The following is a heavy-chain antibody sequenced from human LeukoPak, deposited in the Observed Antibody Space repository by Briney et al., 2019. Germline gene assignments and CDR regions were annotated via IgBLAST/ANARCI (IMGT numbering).Heavy chain of an antibody. Sequence: GGSLRLSCAAAGFTFSSYAMSWVRLAPGKGLEWVSSISAAGSNIKYADSVQGRFTISRDRSKNTLYLHVNSLRAEDTALYFCAKDRGNWGYAFDIWGQGTMVTVSS. J-gene: IGHJ3*02. CDR3: AKDRGNWGYAFDI. CDR1: GFTFSSYA. D-gene: IGHD7-27*01. CDR2: ISAAGSNI. V-gene: IGHV3-23*01.